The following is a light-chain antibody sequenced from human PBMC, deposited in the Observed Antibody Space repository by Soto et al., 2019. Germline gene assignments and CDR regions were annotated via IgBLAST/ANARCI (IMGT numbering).Light chain of an antibody. CDR1: QDIGDW. CDR3: QQGKNFPYT. J-gene: IGKJ2*01. Sequence: IQMTQSSSSVSASVGDRVDISCRAAQDIGDWLAWYQQRPGEAPKLLIYHASTLHTGVPPRFSGTRSGTLFTLSVSGLQPEDFATYYCQQGKNFPYTFGQGTRLET. CDR2: HAS. V-gene: IGKV1-12*01.